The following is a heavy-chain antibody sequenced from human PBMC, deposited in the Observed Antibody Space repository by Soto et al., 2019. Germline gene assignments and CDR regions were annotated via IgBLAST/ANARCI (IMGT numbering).Heavy chain of an antibody. D-gene: IGHD2-21*02. V-gene: IGHV1-3*01. Sequence: ASVKVSCKASGYTFTIYAMHWVRQAPGQRLEWMGWINAGNGNTKYSQKFQGRVTITRDTSASTAYMELSSLRSEDTAVYYCARLYIKFTVVTPVNYYGMDVWGQGTTVTVSS. CDR1: GYTFTIYA. J-gene: IGHJ6*02. CDR2: INAGNGNT. CDR3: ARLYIKFTVVTPVNYYGMDV.